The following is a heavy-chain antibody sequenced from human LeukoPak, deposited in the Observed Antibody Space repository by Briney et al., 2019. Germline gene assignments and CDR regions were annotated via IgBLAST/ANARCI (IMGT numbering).Heavy chain of an antibody. D-gene: IGHD1-1*01. CDR3: ARAINWADAFDI. Sequence: GGSLRLSCAASGFTFSSYAMSWVRQAPGKGLEWVSYISSSSPMYYADSVKGRFTISRDNAKNSLYLQMNSLRAEDTAVYYCARAINWADAFDIWGQGTMVTVSS. J-gene: IGHJ3*02. V-gene: IGHV3-48*01. CDR2: ISSSSPM. CDR1: GFTFSSYA.